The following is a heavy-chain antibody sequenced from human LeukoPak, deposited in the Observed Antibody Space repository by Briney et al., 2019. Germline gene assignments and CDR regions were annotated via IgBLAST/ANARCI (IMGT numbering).Heavy chain of an antibody. Sequence: ASVKVSCKASGYTFTRYGISWVRQAPGQGLEWMGWICCYNGDTKYAQKFQGRVSMTTDTSTSTAHMELRSLRSDDTAVYYCARDPSNTSGSYVYFDYWGQGALVTVSS. V-gene: IGHV1-18*01. CDR3: ARDPSNTSGSYVYFDY. D-gene: IGHD6-19*01. CDR2: ICCYNGDT. J-gene: IGHJ4*02. CDR1: GYTFTRYG.